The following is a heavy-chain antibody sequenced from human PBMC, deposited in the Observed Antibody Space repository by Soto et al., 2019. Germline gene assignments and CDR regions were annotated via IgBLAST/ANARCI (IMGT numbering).Heavy chain of an antibody. CDR2: ISGSGGST. V-gene: IGHV3-23*01. CDR1: GFTFSSYA. D-gene: IGHD3-9*01. Sequence: EVQLLESGGGLVQPGGSLRLSCAASGFTFSSYAMSWVRQAPGKGLEWGSAISGSGGSTYYADSVKGRFTISRDNSKNTLYLQMNSLRAEDTAVYYCAKDSVDILTGYYRSNWFDPWGQGTLVTVSS. J-gene: IGHJ5*02. CDR3: AKDSVDILTGYYRSNWFDP.